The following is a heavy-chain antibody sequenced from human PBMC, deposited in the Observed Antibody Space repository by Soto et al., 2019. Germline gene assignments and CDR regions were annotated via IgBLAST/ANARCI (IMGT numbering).Heavy chain of an antibody. CDR2: MSDDGNNQ. V-gene: IGHV3-30*03. Sequence: GGSLRLSCAASRFDFSSYGMHWLRQAPGKGLEWVAVMSDDGNNQFYADSVRGRFTISRDTSKNTLFLQMTSLRPEDTAVYHCARGFCATRACYYLFDLWGPGALVTVSS. CDR3: ARGFCATRACYYLFDL. J-gene: IGHJ4*02. CDR1: RFDFSSYG. D-gene: IGHD1-26*01.